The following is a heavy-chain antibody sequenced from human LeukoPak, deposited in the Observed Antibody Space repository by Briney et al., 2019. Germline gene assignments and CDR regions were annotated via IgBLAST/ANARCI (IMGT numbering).Heavy chain of an antibody. J-gene: IGHJ4*02. CDR1: GYTFTGYY. D-gene: IGHD4-17*01. V-gene: IGHV1-2*02. CDR3: ARDLIGDYAFDY. Sequence: ASVKVSCKASGYTFTGYYMHWVRQAPGQGLEWMGWINPNSGGTNYAQKFQGRVTMTTDTSTSTAYMELRSLRSDDTAVYYCARDLIGDYAFDYWGQGTLVTVSS. CDR2: INPNSGGT.